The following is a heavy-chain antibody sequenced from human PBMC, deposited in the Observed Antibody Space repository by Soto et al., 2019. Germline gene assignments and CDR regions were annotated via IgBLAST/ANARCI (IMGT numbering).Heavy chain of an antibody. Sequence: QLQLQESGPGLVKPSETLSLTCTVSGGSISSSRYYWGWIRQPPGKGLEWIGSIYYSGSIYYNPSLQSRVTLSVATSKNQFSLKLSSVTAAYPAVYYCAKEGFDPWGQGTLVP. J-gene: IGHJ5*02. CDR3: AKEGFDP. CDR2: IYYSGSI. CDR1: GGSISSSRYY. V-gene: IGHV4-39*01.